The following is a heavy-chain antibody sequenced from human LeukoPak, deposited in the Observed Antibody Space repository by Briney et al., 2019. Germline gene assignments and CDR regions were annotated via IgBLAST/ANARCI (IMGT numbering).Heavy chain of an antibody. CDR2: IGTAGDP. CDR1: GFTFSSYD. D-gene: IGHD3-3*01. J-gene: IGHJ5*02. CDR3: ARDRGETYDFWSGSPPNWFDP. V-gene: IGHV3-13*05. Sequence: GGSLRLSCAASGFTFSSYDMHWVRQATGKGLEWVSAIGTAGDPYYPGSVKGRFTISRDNAKNSLYLQMNSLRAEDTAVYYCARDRGETYDFWSGSPPNWFDPWGQGTLVTVSS.